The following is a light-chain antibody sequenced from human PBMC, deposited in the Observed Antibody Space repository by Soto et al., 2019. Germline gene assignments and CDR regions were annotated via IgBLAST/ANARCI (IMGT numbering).Light chain of an antibody. V-gene: IGLV2-23*02. CDR3: CSYAGSSTPYV. J-gene: IGLJ1*01. CDR1: SSDVGSYNL. CDR2: EVS. Sequence: QYALTQRASGSGSPGQSVTISCTGASSDVGSYNLVSWYQQHPGKAPKLMIYEVSKRPSGVSNRFSGSKSGNTASLTISGLQAEDEADYYCCSYAGSSTPYVFGTGTKVTV.